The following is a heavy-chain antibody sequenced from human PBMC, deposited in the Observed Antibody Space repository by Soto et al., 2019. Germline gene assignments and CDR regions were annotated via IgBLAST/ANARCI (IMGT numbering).Heavy chain of an antibody. J-gene: IGHJ4*02. CDR3: ARSAVSPFGGLIGPFDY. CDR1: GYTFTGYA. V-gene: IGHV1-3*01. CDR2: INAGNGNT. Sequence: GASVKVSCKASGYTFTGYAMHWVRQAPGQRLEWMGWINAGNGNTKYSQKFQGRVTIIRDTSASTAYMELTSLRSEDTAVYYCARSAVSPFGGLIGPFDYWGQGTLVTVSS. D-gene: IGHD3-16*02.